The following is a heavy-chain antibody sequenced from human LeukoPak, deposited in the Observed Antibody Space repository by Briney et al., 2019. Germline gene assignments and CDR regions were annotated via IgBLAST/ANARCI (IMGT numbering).Heavy chain of an antibody. J-gene: IGHJ4*02. CDR2: ISGSGGST. CDR3: AKRGVAVAATSWFDY. D-gene: IGHD2-15*01. Sequence: PGGSLRLSCAASGFTFSSYAMHWVRQAPGKGLEWVSSISGSGGSTSYADSVKGRFTISRDNSKNTLYLQMNSLGADDTAVYYCAKRGVAVAATSWFDYWGQGTLVTVSS. V-gene: IGHV3-23*01. CDR1: GFTFSSYA.